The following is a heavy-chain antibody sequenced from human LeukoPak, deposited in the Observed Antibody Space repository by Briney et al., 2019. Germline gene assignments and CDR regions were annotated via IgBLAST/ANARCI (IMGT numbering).Heavy chain of an antibody. Sequence: GSSVKVPCXASGGTFSSYAISWVRQARGQGLEWMGGIIPIFGTANYAQKFQGRVTITADKSTSTAYMELSSLRSEDTAVYYCAREKDSYGLESNWFDPWGQGTLVTVSS. CDR1: GGTFSSYA. J-gene: IGHJ5*02. V-gene: IGHV1-69*06. CDR3: AREKDSYGLESNWFDP. CDR2: IIPIFGTA. D-gene: IGHD5-18*01.